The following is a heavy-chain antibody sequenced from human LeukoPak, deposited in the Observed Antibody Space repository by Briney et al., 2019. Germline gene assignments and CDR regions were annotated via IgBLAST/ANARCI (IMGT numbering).Heavy chain of an antibody. CDR1: GGTFSSYA. J-gene: IGHJ6*04. V-gene: IGHV1-69*06. Sequence: ASVKVSCKASGGTFSSYAISWVRQAPRQGLEWMGGIIPIFGTANYAQKFQGRVTITADKSTSTAYMELSSLRSEDTAVYYCARVPPIFGDYYYYGMDVWGKGTTVTVSS. CDR2: IIPIFGTA. CDR3: ARVPPIFGDYYYYGMDV. D-gene: IGHD3-3*01.